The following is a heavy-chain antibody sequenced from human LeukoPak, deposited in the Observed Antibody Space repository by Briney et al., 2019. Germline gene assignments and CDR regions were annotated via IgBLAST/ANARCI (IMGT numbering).Heavy chain of an antibody. CDR3: AKDSRYCSSPNCYFDY. Sequence: GGSLRLSCAASGFTFSSYAMSWVRQAPGKGLEWVSAMSGSGGSTYYADSVKGRFTISRDNSKNTLYLHLNSLKAEDTAVYYCAKDSRYCSSPNCYFDYWGQGTLVTVSS. J-gene: IGHJ4*02. CDR2: MSGSGGST. V-gene: IGHV3-23*01. CDR1: GFTFSSYA. D-gene: IGHD2-2*01.